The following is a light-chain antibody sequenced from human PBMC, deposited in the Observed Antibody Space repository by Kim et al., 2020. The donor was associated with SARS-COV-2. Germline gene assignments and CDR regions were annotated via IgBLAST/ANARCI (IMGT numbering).Light chain of an antibody. CDR2: GAS. Sequence: SPGERDPPSCRASQSVSSNYLAWYQQKPGQAPRLLIYGASSRATGIPDRFSGSGSGTDFTLTITRLEPEDFAVYYCQQYSSSPATFGQGTKVDIK. J-gene: IGKJ1*01. V-gene: IGKV3-20*01. CDR3: QQYSSSPAT. CDR1: QSVSSNY.